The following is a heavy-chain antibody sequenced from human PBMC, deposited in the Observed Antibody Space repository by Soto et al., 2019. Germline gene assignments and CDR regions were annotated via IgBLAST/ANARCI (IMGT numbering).Heavy chain of an antibody. D-gene: IGHD3-10*01. CDR3: TKGRGSHYNVHAECFQH. Sequence: EVQLVESGGGLVQPGRSLRLSCAASGFTFDDYAMHWVRQVPGKGLEWVSGISWNSGSIGYADSVRGRFTISRDNAKKSLYLQMNSLRAEDTALYYCTKGRGSHYNVHAECFQHWGQGTLVTVSS. CDR1: GFTFDDYA. V-gene: IGHV3-9*01. CDR2: ISWNSGSI. J-gene: IGHJ1*01.